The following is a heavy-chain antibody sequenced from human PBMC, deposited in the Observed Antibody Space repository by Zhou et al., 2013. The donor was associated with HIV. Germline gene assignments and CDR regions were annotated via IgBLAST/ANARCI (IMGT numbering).Heavy chain of an antibody. V-gene: IGHV1-46*01. CDR3: AHGRIQASVQKGVPVQWEVTRPLDY. CDR1: GYIFTKYL. Sequence: QVQLVQSESEVKWPGASVRISCKTSGYIFTKYLIHWIRQTPGQGPEVMGIINPLSGTITYAEKFRSKAIMTRDTATTTVFLFLPRLTSDDTALYYCAHGRIQASVQKGVPVQWEVTRPLDYWGQGTLVTVS. CDR2: INPLSGTI. D-gene: IGHD1-26*01. J-gene: IGHJ4*02.